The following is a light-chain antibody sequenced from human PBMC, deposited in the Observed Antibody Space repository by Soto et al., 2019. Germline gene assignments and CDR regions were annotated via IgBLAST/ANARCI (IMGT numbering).Light chain of an antibody. CDR2: GAA. Sequence: IVMTQSPPTLSVTPGERATLSCRSSQSGSNNLAWDQHKPGPAHRPLLYGAATRAAGIAARFSGSGSGTEFTLTLSSLQSEDFAVYYCQQYNKWPPWTFGQGTKVDI. J-gene: IGKJ1*01. V-gene: IGKV3-15*01. CDR3: QQYNKWPPWT. CDR1: QSGSNN.